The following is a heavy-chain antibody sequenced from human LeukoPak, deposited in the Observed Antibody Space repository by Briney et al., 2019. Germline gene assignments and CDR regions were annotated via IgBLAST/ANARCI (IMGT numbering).Heavy chain of an antibody. CDR1: GFTVSSNY. CDR2: ISSSSSYI. Sequence: GGSLRLSCAASGFTVSSNYMSWVRQAPGKGLEWVSSISSSSSYIYYADSVKGRFTISRDNAKNSLYLQMNSLRAEDTAVYYCARDATVVTGWDYYYYMDVWGKGTTVTVSS. J-gene: IGHJ6*03. CDR3: ARDATVVTGWDYYYYMDV. D-gene: IGHD4-23*01. V-gene: IGHV3-21*01.